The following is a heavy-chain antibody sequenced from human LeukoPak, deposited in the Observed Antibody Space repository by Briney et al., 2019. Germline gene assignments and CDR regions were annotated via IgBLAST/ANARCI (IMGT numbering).Heavy chain of an antibody. J-gene: IGHJ6*03. D-gene: IGHD3-16*01. CDR3: ASKGAPAHTGYYYYMDV. Sequence: SVKVSCKASGGTFSSYAISWVRQAPGQGLEWMGGIIPIFGTANYAQKFQGRVTITTDESTSTAYMELSSLRSEDTAVHYCASKGAPAHTGYYYYMDVWGKGTTVTVSS. V-gene: IGHV1-69*05. CDR1: GGTFSSYA. CDR2: IIPIFGTA.